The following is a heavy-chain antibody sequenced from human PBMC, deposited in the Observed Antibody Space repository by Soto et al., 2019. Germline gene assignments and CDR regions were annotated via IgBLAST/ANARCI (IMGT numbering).Heavy chain of an antibody. CDR3: AKGVLMMVRKVIIPPQYYYGMDV. Sequence: GSLSLSCAAPGFTLGDHAMSLVRQAPGKGLGWVSVISGNGRIRNYEDSVKGRFTIYRDNAKNTLYLQKNSPRAEDTAVYYCAKGVLMMVRKVIIPPQYYYGMDVWGQGTTVTVSS. V-gene: IGHV3-23*01. CDR2: ISGNGRIR. D-gene: IGHD3-10*01. CDR1: GFTLGDHA. J-gene: IGHJ6*02.